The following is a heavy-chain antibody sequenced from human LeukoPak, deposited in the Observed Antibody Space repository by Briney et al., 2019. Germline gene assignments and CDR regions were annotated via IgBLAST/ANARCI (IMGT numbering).Heavy chain of an antibody. CDR2: FSAYNGNT. CDR1: GYTFTGYG. V-gene: IGHV1-18*01. J-gene: IGHJ4*02. CDR3: ARIDLAYGSGTYYSSYFEY. D-gene: IGHD3-10*01. Sequence: GASVKVSCKASGYTFTGYGISWVRQAPGQGLKWMDWFSAYNGNTNYAQKFQGRVTMTTETSTRTAYMELRSLRSDDAAVYYCARIDLAYGSGTYYSSYFEYWGQGTLVTVSS.